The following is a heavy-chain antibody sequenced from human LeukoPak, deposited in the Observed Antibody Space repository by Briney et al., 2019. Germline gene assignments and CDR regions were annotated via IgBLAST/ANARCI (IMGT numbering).Heavy chain of an antibody. CDR3: AREGGGPRWLDP. J-gene: IGHJ5*02. CDR1: GDSISSYY. D-gene: IGHD6-25*01. Sequence: SETLSLTCTVSGDSISSYYWSWIRQPAGKGLEWIGRINTSGSSTHNPSLRSRVTMSVDTSKNQFSLNLSYVAAADTAVYYCAREGGGPRWLDPWGQGTLVTVSS. CDR2: INTSGSS. V-gene: IGHV4-4*07.